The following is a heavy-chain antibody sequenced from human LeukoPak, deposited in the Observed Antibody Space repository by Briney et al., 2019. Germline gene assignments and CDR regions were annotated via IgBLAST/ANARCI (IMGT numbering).Heavy chain of an antibody. D-gene: IGHD4/OR15-4a*01. J-gene: IGHJ4*02. V-gene: IGHV3-21*01. CDR1: GFTFSSYS. CDR3: ARDSMVEGALLPGY. Sequence: GGSLRLSCAASGFTFSSYSMNWVRQAPGKGLEWVSSISSSSSYIHYADSVKGRFTISRDNAKNSLYLQMNSLRAEDTAVYYCARDSMVEGALLPGYWGQGTLVTVSS. CDR2: ISSSSSYI.